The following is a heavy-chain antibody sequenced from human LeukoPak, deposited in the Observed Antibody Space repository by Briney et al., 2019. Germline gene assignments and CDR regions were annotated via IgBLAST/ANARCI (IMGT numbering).Heavy chain of an antibody. CDR2: IIPIFGTA. Sequence: SVKVSCKASGGTFISYAISWVRQAPGQGLEWMGGIIPIFGTANYAQKFQGRVTITADESTSTAYMELSSLRSEDTAVYYCARGLEMATTYYYGMDVWGQGTTVTVSS. CDR1: GGTFISYA. V-gene: IGHV1-69*13. CDR3: ARGLEMATTYYYGMDV. J-gene: IGHJ6*02. D-gene: IGHD5-24*01.